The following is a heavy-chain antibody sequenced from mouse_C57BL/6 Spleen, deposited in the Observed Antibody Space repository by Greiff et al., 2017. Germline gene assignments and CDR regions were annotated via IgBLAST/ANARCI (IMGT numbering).Heavy chain of an antibody. CDR2: INPSSGYT. D-gene: IGHD1-1*01. Sequence: VHLVESGAELAKPGASVKLSCKASGYTFTSYWMHWVKQRPGQGLEWIGYINPSSGYTKYNQKFKDKATLTADKSSSTAYMQLSSLTYEDSAVYYCARSNYGSSYAMDYWGQGTSVTVSS. J-gene: IGHJ4*01. CDR1: GYTFTSYW. CDR3: ARSNYGSSYAMDY. V-gene: IGHV1-7*01.